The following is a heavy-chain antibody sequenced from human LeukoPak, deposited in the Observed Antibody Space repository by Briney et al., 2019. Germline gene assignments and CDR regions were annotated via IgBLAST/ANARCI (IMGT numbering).Heavy chain of an antibody. CDR1: GFTFSSYG. V-gene: IGHV3-33*01. Sequence: PGGSLRLSCAASGFTFSSYGIHWVRQAPGKGLEGVGVIGYDGRNKYYADSVKGRFTISRDDSKITLYLQMNSLRPEDTAVYYCARVQGKGDGHNPPDYWGQGTLVTVSS. CDR2: IGYDGRNK. J-gene: IGHJ4*02. CDR3: ARVQGKGDGHNPPDY. D-gene: IGHD5-24*01.